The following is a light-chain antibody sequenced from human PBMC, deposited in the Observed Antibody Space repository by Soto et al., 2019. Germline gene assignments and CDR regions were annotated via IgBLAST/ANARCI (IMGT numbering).Light chain of an antibody. V-gene: IGKV3-15*01. J-gene: IGKJ3*01. CDR2: AAS. CDR3: QQYNNWPFT. Sequence: EMVMTQSPATLSVSPGERATLSSRASQSVSSNLAWYQQKPGQAPRLLIYAASTRATGIPARFSGSGSGTDFTLTISSLQSEDFAVYYCQQYNNWPFTFGPGTKVDI. CDR1: QSVSSN.